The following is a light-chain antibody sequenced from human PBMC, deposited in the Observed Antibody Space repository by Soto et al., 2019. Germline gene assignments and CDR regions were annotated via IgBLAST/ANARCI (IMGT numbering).Light chain of an antibody. V-gene: IGKV3-11*01. CDR2: DAS. J-gene: IGKJ4*01. CDR3: QQRSNWLT. Sequence: EIVLTQSPATLSLSPGVRATLSCRTSQSVTNFLAWYQQKPGQAPRLLIYDASNRATGIPARFSGSGSGTDFTLTISSLEPEDFAFYYCQQRSNWLTFGGGTKVEIK. CDR1: QSVTNF.